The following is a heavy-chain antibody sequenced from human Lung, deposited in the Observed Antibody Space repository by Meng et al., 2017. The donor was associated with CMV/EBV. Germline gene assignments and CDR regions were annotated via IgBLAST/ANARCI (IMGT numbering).Heavy chain of an antibody. CDR2: MNPNSGNT. CDR3: ARDLRGGYQGMGEFRNNWFDP. J-gene: IGHJ5*02. CDR1: GYTFSTYD. V-gene: IGHV1-8*01. D-gene: IGHD3-16*01. Sequence: ASXXVSXKASGYTFSTYDINWVRQATGQGLEWMGWMNPNSGNTGYAQKFQGRVTMTRNTSISTAYMELSDLRSEDTAVYYCARDLRGGYQGMGEFRNNWFDPWXQGTXVNGAS.